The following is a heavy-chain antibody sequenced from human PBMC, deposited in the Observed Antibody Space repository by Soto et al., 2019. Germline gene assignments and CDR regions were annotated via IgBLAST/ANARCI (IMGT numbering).Heavy chain of an antibody. CDR2: INHSGST. CDR3: ARGADDYSIYEWTPNPRQISYFDY. Sequence: SETLSLTCAVYGGSFSGYYWSWIRQPPGKGLEWIGEINHSGSTNYNPSLKSRVTISVDTSKNQFSLKLSSVTAADTAVYYCARGADDYSIYEWTPNPRQISYFDYWGQGTLVTVSS. J-gene: IGHJ4*02. CDR1: GGSFSGYY. V-gene: IGHV4-34*01. D-gene: IGHD4-4*01.